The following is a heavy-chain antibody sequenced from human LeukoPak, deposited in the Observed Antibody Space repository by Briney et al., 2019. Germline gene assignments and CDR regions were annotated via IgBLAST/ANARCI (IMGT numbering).Heavy chain of an antibody. CDR2: IFYSGST. J-gene: IGHJ4*02. CDR1: GGSVSSGSYY. Sequence: SETLSLTCTVSGGSVSSGSYYWSWIRQPPGKGLEWIGYIFYSGSTNYNPFLKSRVTISVDTSKNQFSLKLSSVTAADTAVYYCARLYSGSYYFDYWGQGTLVTVSS. V-gene: IGHV4-61*01. D-gene: IGHD1-26*01. CDR3: ARLYSGSYYFDY.